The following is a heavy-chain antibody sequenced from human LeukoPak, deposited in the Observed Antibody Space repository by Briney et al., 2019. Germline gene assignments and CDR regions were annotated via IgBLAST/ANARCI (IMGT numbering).Heavy chain of an antibody. CDR1: GDSISSYY. Sequence: SSETLSLTCTVSGDSISSYYWSWIRQPPGKGLEWIGYIYYSGSTNYNPSLKSRVTISVDTSKNQFSLKLSSVTAADTAVYYCARDRLCLGGDCYLTSGTHDAFDIWGQGTMVTVSS. CDR3: ARDRLCLGGDCYLTSGTHDAFDI. J-gene: IGHJ3*02. D-gene: IGHD2-21*02. CDR2: IYYSGST. V-gene: IGHV4-59*12.